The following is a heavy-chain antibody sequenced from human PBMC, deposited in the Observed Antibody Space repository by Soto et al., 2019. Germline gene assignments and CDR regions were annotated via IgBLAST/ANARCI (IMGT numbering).Heavy chain of an antibody. CDR1: GFTFSTYW. Sequence: EVQLVESGGGLVQPGESLRLSCAASGFTFSTYWMHWVRQAPVKGLVWVSRINFDGSITDYADTVKGRFTISRVYANNPVYLQMNSLKAYDTAVCFCARAEYGTTVIGDWGQGDLVSVSS. D-gene: IGHD1-7*01. V-gene: IGHV3-74*01. J-gene: IGHJ4*02. CDR3: ARAEYGTTVIGD. CDR2: INFDGSIT.